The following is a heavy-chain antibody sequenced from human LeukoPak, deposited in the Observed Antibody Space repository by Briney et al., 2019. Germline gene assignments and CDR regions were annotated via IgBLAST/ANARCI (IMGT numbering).Heavy chain of an antibody. CDR3: ARVQGGGYRTADY. J-gene: IGHJ4*02. V-gene: IGHV3-23*01. CDR1: GFTFSNYA. D-gene: IGHD6-19*01. CDR2: ISAST. Sequence: GGSLRLSCAASGFTFSNYAMTWVRQAPGKGLEWVSGISASTYYADSVKGRFTISRDNSKNTLFLQMNSLRGEDTAMYYCARVQGGGYRTADYWGQGTLVTVSS.